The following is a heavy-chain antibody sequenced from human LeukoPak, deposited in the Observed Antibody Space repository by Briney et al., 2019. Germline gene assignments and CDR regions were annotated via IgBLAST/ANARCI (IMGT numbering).Heavy chain of an antibody. Sequence: PSETLSLTCTVSGGSISSSSYYWGWIRQPPGKGLEWIGSIYYSGSTCYNPSLKSRVTISVDTSKNQFSLKLSSVTAADTAVYYCARRGSGGSEFDYWGQGTLVTVSS. D-gene: IGHD6-25*01. J-gene: IGHJ4*02. CDR1: GGSISSSSYY. CDR3: ARRGSGGSEFDY. CDR2: IYYSGST. V-gene: IGHV4-39*01.